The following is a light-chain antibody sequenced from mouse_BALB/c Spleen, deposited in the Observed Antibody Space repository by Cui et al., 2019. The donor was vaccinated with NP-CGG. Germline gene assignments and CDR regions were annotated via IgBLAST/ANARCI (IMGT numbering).Light chain of an antibody. J-gene: IGLJ1*01. CDR2: GTN. Sequence: QAVLTLQSPLTTSPGETVTLTCRSSVGAVTTSNYANWVQEKPDHLFTGLIGGTNNRVPGVPARFSGSLIGDKAALTITGAQTEDEAIYFCALWYSNHWVFGGGTKLTVL. CDR1: VGAVTTSNY. CDR3: ALWYSNHWV. V-gene: IGLV1*01.